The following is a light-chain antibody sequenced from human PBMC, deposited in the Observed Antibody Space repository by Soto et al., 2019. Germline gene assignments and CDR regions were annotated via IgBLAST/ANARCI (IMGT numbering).Light chain of an antibody. CDR2: LGS. CDR3: MQALQTPT. CDR1: QSLLHSNGYNY. J-gene: IGKJ1*01. V-gene: IGKV2-28*01. Sequence: DIVMTQSPLSLPVTPGEPASISCRFSQSLLHSNGYNYLDWYLQKPGQSPQLLIYLGSNRASGVPDRFSGSGSGTDFTLKISRVEAEDVGVYYCMQALQTPTFGQGTKVEIK.